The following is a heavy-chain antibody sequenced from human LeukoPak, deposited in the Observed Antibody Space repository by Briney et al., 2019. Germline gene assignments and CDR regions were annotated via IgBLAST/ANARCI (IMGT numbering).Heavy chain of an antibody. J-gene: IGHJ4*02. CDR2: IYSGGST. V-gene: IGHV3-66*02. Sequence: GGSLRLSCAASGFTVSSNYMSWVRQAPGKGLEWVSVIYSGGSTYYADSVKGRFTISRDNSKNTLYLQMNSLRAGDTAVYYCARGQSSTSCCHFDYWGQGTLVTVSS. D-gene: IGHD2-2*01. CDR1: GFTVSSNY. CDR3: ARGQSSTSCCHFDY.